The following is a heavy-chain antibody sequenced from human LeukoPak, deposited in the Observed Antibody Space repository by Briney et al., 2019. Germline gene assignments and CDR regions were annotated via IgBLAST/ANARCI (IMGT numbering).Heavy chain of an antibody. CDR3: AGVVPAATGAPMDAFDI. D-gene: IGHD2-2*01. CDR1: GYTFTSYD. J-gene: IGHJ3*02. V-gene: IGHV1-8*01. CDR2: MNPNSGNT. Sequence: GASVKVSCKASGYTFTSYDINWVRQATGQGLEWMGWMNPNSGNTGYAQKFQGRVTMTRNTSISTAYMELSSLRSEDTAVYYCAGVVPAATGAPMDAFDIWGQGTMVTVSS.